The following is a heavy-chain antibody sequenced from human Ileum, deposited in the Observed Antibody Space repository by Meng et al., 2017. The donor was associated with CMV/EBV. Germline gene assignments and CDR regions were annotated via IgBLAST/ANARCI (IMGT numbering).Heavy chain of an antibody. Sequence: QITFKESAPTLVQPTQTLTLTCTFPGVSLTTNVVSVGRIRQPHGKALEWLALIHGGGGKQYSPSLQSRLTATRDTSKNQVVLTMTNMDPVDTATYYCVHRYSSSSGQVSWGQGTLVTVSS. CDR2: IHGGGGK. CDR3: VHRYSSSSGQVS. J-gene: IGHJ5*02. CDR1: GVSLTTNVVS. D-gene: IGHD6-6*01. V-gene: IGHV2-5*02.